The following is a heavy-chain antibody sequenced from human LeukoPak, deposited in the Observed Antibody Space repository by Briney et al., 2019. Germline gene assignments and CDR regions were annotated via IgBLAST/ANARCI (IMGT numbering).Heavy chain of an antibody. V-gene: IGHV3-7*03. Sequence: GGSLRLSCAASGFTFSSYSMNWVRQAPGKGLEWVANIKEDGSEKYYVDSVKGRFTISRDNAKNSLYLEMNSLRAEDTAVYYCRRSLMSWGQGTLVTVSS. CDR1: GFTFSSYS. J-gene: IGHJ5*02. D-gene: IGHD3-10*01. CDR3: RRSLMS. CDR2: IKEDGSEK.